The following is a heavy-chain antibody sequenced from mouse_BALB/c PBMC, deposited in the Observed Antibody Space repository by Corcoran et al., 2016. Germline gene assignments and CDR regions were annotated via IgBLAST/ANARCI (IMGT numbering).Heavy chain of an antibody. CDR2: ILPGSGST. Sequence: QVQLQQSGAELMKPGASVKISCKATGYTFSSYWIEWVKQRPGHGLEWMGEILPGSGSTNYNEKFKGKATFTADTSSNTAYMQLSSLTSEDSDVYYCARSHGSSRAWFAYWGQGTLVTVSA. CDR1: GYTFSSYW. J-gene: IGHJ3*01. V-gene: IGHV1-9*01. D-gene: IGHD1-1*01. CDR3: ARSHGSSRAWFAY.